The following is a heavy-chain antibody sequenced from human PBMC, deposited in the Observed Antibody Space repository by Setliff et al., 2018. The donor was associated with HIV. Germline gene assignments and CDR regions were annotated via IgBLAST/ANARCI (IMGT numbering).Heavy chain of an antibody. V-gene: IGHV3-7*03. D-gene: IGHD1-1*01. J-gene: IGHJ5*02. CDR3: ARTSTTTGTTLNWFDP. CDR2: TKYDGSES. Sequence: GGSLRLSCVVSGLTFNRYWMSWVRQVPGKGLEWVSNTKYDGSESYYVDSVKGRFIASTDNAKNSLFLQMNSLKAEDTAVYYCARTSTTTGTTLNWFDPWGQGTLVTVSS. CDR1: GLTFNRYW.